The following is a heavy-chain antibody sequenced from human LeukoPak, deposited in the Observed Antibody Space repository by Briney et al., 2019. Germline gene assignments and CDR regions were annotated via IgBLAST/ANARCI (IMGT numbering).Heavy chain of an antibody. J-gene: IGHJ1*01. CDR3: ARQYDSGWYKGYFQY. D-gene: IGHD6-19*01. CDR2: INHIGST. V-gene: IGHV4-30-2*01. Sequence: PSQTLSLTCTVSGGSISSGGYYWSWIRQPPGKGLEWIGEINHIGSTNYNPSLKSRVTISVDTSKSQFSLKLSSVTAADTAVYYCARQYDSGWYKGYFQYWGQGTLVTVSS. CDR1: GGSISSGGYY.